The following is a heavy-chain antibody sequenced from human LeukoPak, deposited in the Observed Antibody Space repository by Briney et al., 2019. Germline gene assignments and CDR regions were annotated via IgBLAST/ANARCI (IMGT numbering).Heavy chain of an antibody. V-gene: IGHV4-39*07. CDR3: ARGKYQLLNNWFDP. CDR2: IYYSGST. CDR1: GGSISSSSYY. D-gene: IGHD2-2*01. J-gene: IGHJ5*02. Sequence: SETLSLTCTVSGGSISSSSYYWGWIRQPPGTGLEWIGSIYYSGSTYYNPPLKSRVTISVDTSKNQFSLKLSSVTAADTAVYYCARGKYQLLNNWFDPWGQGTLVTVSS.